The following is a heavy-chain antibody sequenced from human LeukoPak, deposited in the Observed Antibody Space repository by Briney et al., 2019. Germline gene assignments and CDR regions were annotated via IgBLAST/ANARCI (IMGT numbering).Heavy chain of an antibody. V-gene: IGHV4-30-2*01. J-gene: IGHJ6*02. D-gene: IGHD3-22*01. CDR2: IYHSGST. CDR1: GGSISSGGYS. Sequence: PSETLSLTCAVSGGSISSGGYSWSRIRQPPGKGLEWIGYIYHSGSTYYNPSLKSRVTISVDRSKNQFSLKLSSVTAADTAVYYCARSYYYDSSGYYHHPYYYGMDVWGQGTTVTVSS. CDR3: ARSYYYDSSGYYHHPYYYGMDV.